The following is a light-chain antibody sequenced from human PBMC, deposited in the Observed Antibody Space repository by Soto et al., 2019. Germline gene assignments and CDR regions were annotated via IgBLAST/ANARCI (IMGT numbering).Light chain of an antibody. CDR2: DVN. CDR1: SSDVGAYNY. CDR3: GSYTTSGSVV. V-gene: IGLV2-14*03. Sequence: QSASVSGSPGQSIAIACIGTSSDVGAYNYVSWYQQHPGKAPKLVIYDVNNRPSGVSNRFSGSKSGNTASLTISGLQAEDEADYYCGSYTTSGSVVFVGGTKLTVL. J-gene: IGLJ2*01.